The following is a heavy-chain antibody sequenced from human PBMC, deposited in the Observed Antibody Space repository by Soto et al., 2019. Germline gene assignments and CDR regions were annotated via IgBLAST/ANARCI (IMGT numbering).Heavy chain of an antibody. CDR3: ARDGVGVVPAARRFDQ. J-gene: IGHJ5*02. Sequence: QVQLVESGGGVVQPGRSLRLSCAASGFTFSSYAMHWGRQAPGTGLEWVSAIWYDGSHQYYAEAVKGRFTISRDNSKNTLYLQMNSLTSADTAVYYCARDGVGVVPAARRFDQWGQGALVTVST. CDR2: IWYDGSHQ. V-gene: IGHV3-30*04. D-gene: IGHD2-2*01. CDR1: GFTFSSYA.